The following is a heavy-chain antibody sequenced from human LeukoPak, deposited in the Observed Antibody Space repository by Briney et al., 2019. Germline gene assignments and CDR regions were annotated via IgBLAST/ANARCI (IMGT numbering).Heavy chain of an antibody. D-gene: IGHD6-6*01. CDR3: AKGHSSSSSWIDY. J-gene: IGHJ4*02. Sequence: PGGSLRLSCAASGFTFSSYGMHWVRQAPGKGLEWVAVIWYDGSNKYYADSVKGRFTISRDNSKNTLYLQMNSLRAEDTAVFYCAKGHSSSSSWIDYWGRGTLVTVS. V-gene: IGHV3-33*06. CDR2: IWYDGSNK. CDR1: GFTFSSYG.